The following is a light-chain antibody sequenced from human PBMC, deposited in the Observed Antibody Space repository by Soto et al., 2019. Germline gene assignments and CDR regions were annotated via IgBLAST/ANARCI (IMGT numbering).Light chain of an antibody. J-gene: IGKJ3*01. CDR3: QQHNSYLFT. V-gene: IGKV1-5*03. Sequence: DIQMTQSPSTLSASVGDRVTITCRASQSISSWLAWYQQKPGKAPKLLIYKASSLESGVPSRFIGSGSWTEFTLTISSLQPDDFATYYCQQHNSYLFTFGPGTKVDIK. CDR1: QSISSW. CDR2: KAS.